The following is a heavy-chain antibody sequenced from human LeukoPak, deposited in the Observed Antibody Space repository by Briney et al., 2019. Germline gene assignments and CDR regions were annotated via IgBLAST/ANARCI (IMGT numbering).Heavy chain of an antibody. J-gene: IGHJ5*02. CDR2: IKQDGSET. Sequence: PGGSLRLSCAASGFTFSNYWINWVRQAPGKGLEWVANIKQDGSETYCVDSVKGRFTISRDNAKNSLYLQMNSLRDEDTAVYYCAREGGGDSAREIDTWGQGILVTVSS. D-gene: IGHD5-18*01. CDR1: GFTFSNYW. V-gene: IGHV3-7*01. CDR3: AREGGGDSAREIDT.